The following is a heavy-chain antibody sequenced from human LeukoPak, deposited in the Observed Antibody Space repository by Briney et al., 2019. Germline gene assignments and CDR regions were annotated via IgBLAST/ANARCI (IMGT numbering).Heavy chain of an antibody. CDR1: GFTFSSYS. V-gene: IGHV3-21*01. CDR3: ARDWGRYDILTGHDINLDY. D-gene: IGHD3-9*01. Sequence: PGGSLRLSCAASGFTFSSYSMNWVRQAPGKGLEWVSSISSSSSYIYYAGSVKGRFTISRDNAKNSLYLQMNSLRAEDTAVYYCARDWGRYDILTGHDINLDYWGQGTLVTVSS. J-gene: IGHJ4*02. CDR2: ISSSSSYI.